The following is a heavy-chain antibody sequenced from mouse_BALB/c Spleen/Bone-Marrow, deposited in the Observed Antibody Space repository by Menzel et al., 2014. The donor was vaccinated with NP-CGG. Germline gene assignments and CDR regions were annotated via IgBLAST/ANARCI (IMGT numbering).Heavy chain of an antibody. CDR2: INPSNGGT. Sequence: VQLQQSGAELVKPGASVKLSCKASGYTFTSYYMYWVKQRPGQGLEWIGEINPSNGGTNFNEKFKSRATLTVDKSSSTAYMQLSSLTSEHSAVFYCTRLPHWSQGTSLTVSS. V-gene: IGHV1S81*02. CDR3: TRLPH. J-gene: IGHJ4*01. D-gene: IGHD5-1*01. CDR1: GYTFTSYY.